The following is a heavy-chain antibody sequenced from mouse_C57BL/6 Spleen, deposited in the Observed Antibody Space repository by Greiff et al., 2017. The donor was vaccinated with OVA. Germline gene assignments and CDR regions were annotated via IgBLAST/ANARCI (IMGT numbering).Heavy chain of an antibody. Sequence: VQLQQPGAELVLPGSSVKLSCKASGYTFTSYWMHWVKQRPGQGLEWIGEIDPSDSYTNYNQKFKGKSTLTVAKSSSTAYMQRSSLTSEDSAVYYCARKGHGTRYFDVWGTGTTVTVSS. CDR3: ARKGHGTRYFDV. CDR2: IDPSDSYT. V-gene: IGHV1-69*01. CDR1: GYTFTSYW. D-gene: IGHD2-14*01. J-gene: IGHJ1*03.